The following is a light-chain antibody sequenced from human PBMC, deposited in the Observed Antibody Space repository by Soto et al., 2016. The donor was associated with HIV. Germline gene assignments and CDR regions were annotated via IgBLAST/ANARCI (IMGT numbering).Light chain of an antibody. CDR2: KAS. V-gene: IGKV1-5*03. Sequence: DIQMTQFPSTLSASIGDRVTITCRASQSISSWLAWYQQKPGKAPNLLIYKASSLESGVPSRFSGSGSGTEFTLTISSLQPDDFATYYCQQYNGYPLTFGGGTKVEIK. CDR1: QSISSW. J-gene: IGKJ4*01. CDR3: QQYNGYPLT.